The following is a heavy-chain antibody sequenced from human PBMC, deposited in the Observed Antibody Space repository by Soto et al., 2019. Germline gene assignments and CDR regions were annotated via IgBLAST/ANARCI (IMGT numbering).Heavy chain of an antibody. CDR1: GGSISSYY. V-gene: IGHV4-59*08. Sequence: PSETLSLTCTVSGGSISSYYWSWIRQPPGKGLEWIGYIYYSGSTNYNPSLKSRVAISVDTSKNQFSLKLSSVTAADTAVYYCARQQTPSNRGPFDYWGQGTLVTVSS. CDR3: ARQQTPSNRGPFDY. J-gene: IGHJ4*02. D-gene: IGHD3-10*01. CDR2: IYYSGST.